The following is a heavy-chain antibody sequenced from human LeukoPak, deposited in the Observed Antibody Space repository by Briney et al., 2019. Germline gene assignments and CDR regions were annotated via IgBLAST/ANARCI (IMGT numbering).Heavy chain of an antibody. CDR3: ARDLDGPENY. CDR2: IFSGGGT. J-gene: IGHJ4*02. V-gene: IGHV3-53*01. CDR1: GVTVSSTD. Sequence: GVSLRLSCAVSGVTVSSTDMSWVRQAPGKGLEWVSVIFSGGGTYYTGSVKGRFTISRDNSKNTLYLQMNSLRAEDTAVYYCARDLDGPENYWGQGTLATVS. D-gene: IGHD3-3*01.